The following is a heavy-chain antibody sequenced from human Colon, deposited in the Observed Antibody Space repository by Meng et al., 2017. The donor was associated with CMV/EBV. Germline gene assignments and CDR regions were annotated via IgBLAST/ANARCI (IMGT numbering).Heavy chain of an antibody. Sequence: ASVKVSCKASGYTFTSYNINWVRQAPGQGLEWVGWMNPNSGNTGYAQKFQDRVTMTTDARTNTAYMELRSLRSDDTAVYYCARDRQCSVWGQGTLVTVSS. V-gene: IGHV1-8*02. CDR2: MNPNSGNT. J-gene: IGHJ4*02. CDR1: GYTFTSYN. CDR3: ARDRQCSV. D-gene: IGHD2-15*01.